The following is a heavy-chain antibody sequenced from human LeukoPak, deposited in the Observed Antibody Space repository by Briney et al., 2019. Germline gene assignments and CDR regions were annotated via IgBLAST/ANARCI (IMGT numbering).Heavy chain of an antibody. Sequence: GASVKVSCKASGYTFTGYYMHWVRQAPGQGLEWMGWMNPNSGNTGYAQKFQGRVTMTRNTSISTAYMELSSLRSEDTAVYYCARARRPWSSEYFQHWGQGTLVTVSS. CDR3: ARARRPWSSEYFQH. CDR2: MNPNSGNT. CDR1: GYTFTGYY. D-gene: IGHD3-3*01. J-gene: IGHJ1*01. V-gene: IGHV1-8*02.